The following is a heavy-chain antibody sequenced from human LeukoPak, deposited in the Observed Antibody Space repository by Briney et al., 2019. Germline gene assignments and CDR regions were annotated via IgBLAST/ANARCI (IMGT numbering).Heavy chain of an antibody. V-gene: IGHV3-23*01. D-gene: IGHD3-10*01. Sequence: GGSLRLSCAASDFNFITYAMSWVRQAPGKGLEWVSTISGGGDVTYYADSVKGRFTISRDNSKNTLYLQMNSLRVEDTAVYYCARLEYYYGSGSYMDVWGKGTTVTVSS. J-gene: IGHJ6*03. CDR1: DFNFITYA. CDR3: ARLEYYYGSGSYMDV. CDR2: ISGGGDVT.